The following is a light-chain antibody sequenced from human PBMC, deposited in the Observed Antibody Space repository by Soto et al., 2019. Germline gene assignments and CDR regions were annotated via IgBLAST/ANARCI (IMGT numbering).Light chain of an antibody. J-gene: IGKJ1*01. Sequence: EIMMTQSPATLSMSPGERATLSCRASQTVYYNLAWYQQKRGQAPRLVMYDTTTRATGIPDRFSGSGSGTEFTLTISSLQSEDFGVYYCQQYKTWWTFGQGTKVEIK. CDR3: QQYKTWWT. CDR2: DTT. V-gene: IGKV3-15*01. CDR1: QTVYYN.